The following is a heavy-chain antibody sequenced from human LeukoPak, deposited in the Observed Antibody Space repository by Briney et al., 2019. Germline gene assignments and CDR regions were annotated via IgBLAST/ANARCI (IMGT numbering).Heavy chain of an antibody. CDR2: ISYDGSNK. V-gene: IGHV3-30*04. J-gene: IGHJ4*02. CDR1: GFTFSSYA. CDR3: AKLSIRGVVLAFDY. D-gene: IGHD3-10*01. Sequence: GGSLRLSCAASGFTFSSYAMHWVRQAPGKGLEWVAVISYDGSNKYYADSVKGRFTISRDNSKNTLYLQMNSLRAEDTAVYFCAKLSIRGVVLAFDYWGQGTLVTVSS.